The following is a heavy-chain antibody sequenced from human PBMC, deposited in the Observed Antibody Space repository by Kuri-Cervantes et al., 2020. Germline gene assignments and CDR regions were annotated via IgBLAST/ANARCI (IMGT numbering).Heavy chain of an antibody. V-gene: IGHV4-4*07. CDR3: ARGHNWNTNVGYYYYYYYMDV. Sequence: GSLRLSCTVSGGSISSYYWSWIRQPAGKGLEWIGRIYTSGSTNYNPSLKSRVTISVDKSKNQFSLKLSSVTAADTAVYYCARGHNWNTNVGYYYYYYYMDVWGKGTTVTVSS. D-gene: IGHD1-1*01. J-gene: IGHJ6*03. CDR2: IYTSGST. CDR1: GGSISSYY.